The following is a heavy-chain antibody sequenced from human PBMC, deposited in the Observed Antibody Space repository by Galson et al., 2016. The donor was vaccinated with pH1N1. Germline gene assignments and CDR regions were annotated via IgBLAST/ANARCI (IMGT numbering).Heavy chain of an antibody. Sequence: SVKVSCKASGYTFTDYDINWVRQGTGQGLEWMGWMNPNNDNTGYAQKFQGRVTMTRNNYISTAYMELSSLRSEDTAVYYCARGGYCSGGSCYDVFDYWGQGTLVTVS. D-gene: IGHD2-15*01. V-gene: IGHV1-8*01. CDR2: MNPNNDNT. CDR1: GYTFTDYD. CDR3: ARGGYCSGGSCYDVFDY. J-gene: IGHJ4*02.